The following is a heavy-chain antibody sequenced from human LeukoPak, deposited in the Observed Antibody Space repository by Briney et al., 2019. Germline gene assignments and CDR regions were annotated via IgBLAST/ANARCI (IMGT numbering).Heavy chain of an antibody. V-gene: IGHV4-39*07. D-gene: IGHD3-22*01. CDR1: GGSISSSTYY. CDR3: AREAPGSNYYDSSGYSDY. J-gene: IGHJ4*02. Sequence: PSETLSLTCTVSGGSISSSTYYWGWIRQPPGKGLEWIGSIYYSGSTYYNPSLKSRVPISVDTSKNQFSLKLSSVTAADTAVYYCAREAPGSNYYDSSGYSDYWGQGTLVTVSS. CDR2: IYYSGST.